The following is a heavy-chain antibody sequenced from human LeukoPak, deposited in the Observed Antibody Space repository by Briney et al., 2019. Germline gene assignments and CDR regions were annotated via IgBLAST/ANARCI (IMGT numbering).Heavy chain of an antibody. J-gene: IGHJ1*01. Sequence: PGGSLRLSCAASRFTFSSYAMYWVRQAPGKGLEWVAVISYDGSNKYYADSVKGRFTISRDNSKNTLYLQMNSLRAEDTAVYYCAKDHDMVVEYFQHWGQGTLVTVSS. V-gene: IGHV3-30-3*01. CDR2: ISYDGSNK. D-gene: IGHD2-15*01. CDR1: RFTFSSYA. CDR3: AKDHDMVVEYFQH.